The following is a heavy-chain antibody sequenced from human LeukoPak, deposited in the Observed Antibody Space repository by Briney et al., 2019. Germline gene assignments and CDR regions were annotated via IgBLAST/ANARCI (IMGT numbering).Heavy chain of an antibody. CDR1: GFTFKSFG. J-gene: IGHJ4*02. D-gene: IGHD3-3*01. V-gene: IGHV3-30*02. Sequence: PGGSLRLSCEASGFTFKSFGMHWVRQAPGKGLEWVTFIRYDGTNKYYADSLRGRLTISRDNSKNTLYLQMNSLRPEDTAVYYCARDQLSSYYDFWSGYYDFDYWGQGTLVTVSS. CDR3: ARDQLSSYYDFWSGYYDFDY. CDR2: IRYDGTNK.